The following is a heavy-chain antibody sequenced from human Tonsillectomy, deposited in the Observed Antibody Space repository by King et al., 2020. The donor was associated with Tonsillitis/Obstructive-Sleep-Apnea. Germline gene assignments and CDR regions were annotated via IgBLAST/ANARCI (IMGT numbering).Heavy chain of an antibody. D-gene: IGHD6-6*01. V-gene: IGHV5-51*01. CDR2: IYPGDSDT. Sequence: QLVQSGAEVKKPGESLKISCKGSGYSLTSYWIGWVRQMPGKVLEWMGIIYPGDSDTRYSPSFQGQVTISADKSISTAYLQWSSLKASDTAMYYCARHWEYSSSSNWFDPWGQGTLVTVSS. CDR1: GYSLTSYW. J-gene: IGHJ5*02. CDR3: ARHWEYSSSSNWFDP.